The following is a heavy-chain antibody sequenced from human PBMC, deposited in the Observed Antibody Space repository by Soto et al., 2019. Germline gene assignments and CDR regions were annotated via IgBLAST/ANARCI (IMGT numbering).Heavy chain of an antibody. CDR1: GVSINSADFY. Sequence: SGTLSLTCTVSGVSINSADFYWSWIRQAPGKGLEWIGYIYHTGSSQHHPSLRGRVDISMDTSKNQFSLELRSVTAADTAMYYCAREVLDTTVDYYWGQGGMVTVSS. D-gene: IGHD4-17*01. CDR2: IYHTGSS. J-gene: IGHJ4*02. V-gene: IGHV4-30-4*01. CDR3: AREVLDTTVDYY.